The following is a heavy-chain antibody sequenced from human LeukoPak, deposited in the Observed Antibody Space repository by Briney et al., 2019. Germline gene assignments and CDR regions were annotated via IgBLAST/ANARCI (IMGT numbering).Heavy chain of an antibody. CDR2: ISAYNGNT. CDR1: GYTFTSYG. Sequence: ASVKVSCKASGYTFTSYGISWVRQAPGQGLEWMGWISAYNGNTNYAQKLRGRVTMTTDTSTSTAYMELRSLRSDDTAVYYCARDEDYYDSSGLDPWGQGNLVTVSS. J-gene: IGHJ5*02. CDR3: ARDEDYYDSSGLDP. V-gene: IGHV1-18*01. D-gene: IGHD3-22*01.